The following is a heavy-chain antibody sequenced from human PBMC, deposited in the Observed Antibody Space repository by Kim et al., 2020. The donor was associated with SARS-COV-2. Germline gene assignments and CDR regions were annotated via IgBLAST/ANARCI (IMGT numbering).Heavy chain of an antibody. D-gene: IGHD2-2*01. Sequence: GGSLRLSCAASGFTFSSYAMSWVRQAPGKGLEWVSAISGSGGSTYYADSVKGRFTISRDNSKNTLYLQMNSLRAEDTAVYYCAKDPGPISAPRGSTSEDWCQGTLVTVST. J-gene: IGHJ4*02. V-gene: IGHV3-23*01. CDR2: ISGSGGST. CDR3: AKDPGPISAPRGSTSED. CDR1: GFTFSSYA.